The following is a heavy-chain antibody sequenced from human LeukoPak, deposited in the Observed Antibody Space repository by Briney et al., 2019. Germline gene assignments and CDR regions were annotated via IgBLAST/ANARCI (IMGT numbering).Heavy chain of an antibody. D-gene: IGHD3-22*01. CDR2: ISGSGGST. Sequence: GGSLRLSCAASGFTFSSYAMSWVRQAPGKGLEWVSSISGSGGSTYYADSMKGRFTISRDNSKNSLYLQMNSLRAEDTAVYYCARGTMIVAYYFDYWGQGTLVTVSS. CDR3: ARGTMIVAYYFDY. J-gene: IGHJ4*02. V-gene: IGHV3-23*01. CDR1: GFTFSSYA.